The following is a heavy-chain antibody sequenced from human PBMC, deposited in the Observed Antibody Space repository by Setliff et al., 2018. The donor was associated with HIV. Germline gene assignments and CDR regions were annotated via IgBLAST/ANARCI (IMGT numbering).Heavy chain of an antibody. J-gene: IGHJ5*01. D-gene: IGHD3-10*02. CDR3: VKSLMFFNWFDS. CDR2: INPSGGDT. CDR1: GYTFTSYY. Sequence: ASVKVSCKASGYTFTSYYMHWVRQAPRHGLEWMGIINPSGGDTEYAQKFQDRVTISRDNSKNTLYLQMSSLRAEDTAVYYCVKSLMFFNWFDSWGQGTLVTVSS. V-gene: IGHV1-46*01.